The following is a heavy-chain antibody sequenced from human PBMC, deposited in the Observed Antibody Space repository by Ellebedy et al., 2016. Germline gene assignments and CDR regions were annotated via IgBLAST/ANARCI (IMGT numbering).Heavy chain of an antibody. J-gene: IGHJ5*02. D-gene: IGHD3-10*01. CDR1: GDSVSSNSAA. CDR2: TYYRSKWYN. Sequence: SETLSLTCAISGDSVSSNSAAWNWIRQSPSRGLEWLGRTYYRSKWYNDYAVSVKSRITINPDTSKNQFSLKLSSVTAADTAVYYCARGARGVVRGVIIKRIGWFDPWGQGTLVTVSS. CDR3: ARGARGVVRGVIIKRIGWFDP. V-gene: IGHV6-1*01.